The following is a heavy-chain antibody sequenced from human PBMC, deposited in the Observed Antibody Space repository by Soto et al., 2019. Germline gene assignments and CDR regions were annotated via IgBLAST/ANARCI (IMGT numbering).Heavy chain of an antibody. D-gene: IGHD2-2*01. V-gene: IGHV3-33*01. J-gene: IGHJ4*02. CDR3: AREPPYPSYCSSTSCYGDYFDY. CDR1: GFTFSSYG. CDR2: IWYDGSNK. Sequence: QVQLVESGGGVVQPGRSLRLSCAASGFTFSSYGMHWVRQAPGKGLEWVAVIWYDGSNKYYADSVKGRFTISRDNSRNTRFLQMIGLRAEDTAVYYCAREPPYPSYCSSTSCYGDYFDYWGQGTLVTVSS.